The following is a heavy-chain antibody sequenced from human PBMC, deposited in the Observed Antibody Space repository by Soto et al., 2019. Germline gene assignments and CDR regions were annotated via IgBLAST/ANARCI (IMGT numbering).Heavy chain of an antibody. V-gene: IGHV1-18*01. CDR2: ISDYNGNT. D-gene: IGHD3-10*01. CDR1: GYSFTTYG. CDR3: AREGYYSGSESYSPPRYYGMDV. Sequence: QVQLVQSGAEVKKPGASVKVSCKASGYSFTTYGISWVRQAPGQGLEWMGWISDYNGNTNYEKKFQGRVTMTTDTSTRTAYMERKSVGADDTAAYYCAREGYYSGSESYSPPRYYGMDVWGQGATVTVS. J-gene: IGHJ6*02.